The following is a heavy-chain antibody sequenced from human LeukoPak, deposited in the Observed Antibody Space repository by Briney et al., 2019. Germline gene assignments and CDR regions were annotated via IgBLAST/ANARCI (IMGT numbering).Heavy chain of an antibody. CDR2: ISAYNGNT. D-gene: IGHD3-9*01. V-gene: IGHV1-18*01. CDR3: ARRSMNYDILTGYYNAGLDV. CDR1: GYTFTSYG. J-gene: IGHJ6*02. Sequence: GASVKVSCKASGYTFTSYGISWVRQAPGQGLEWMGWISAYNGNTNYAQKLQGRVTMTTDTSTSTAYMELRSLRSDDTAVYYCARRSMNYDILTGYYNAGLDVWGQGTTVTVSS.